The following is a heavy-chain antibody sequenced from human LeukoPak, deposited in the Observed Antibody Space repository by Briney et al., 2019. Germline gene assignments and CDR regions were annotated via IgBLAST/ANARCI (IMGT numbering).Heavy chain of an antibody. J-gene: IGHJ4*02. Sequence: SETLSLTCTVSGGSISSNSYYWGWIRQPPGKGLEWIGSVHYSGSTYYNPSLKSRVTISVDTSENQFSLKLSSVTAADTAVYYCARDGRSDYYYDSSGNFDYWGQGTLVTVSS. D-gene: IGHD3-22*01. V-gene: IGHV4-39*07. CDR3: ARDGRSDYYYDSSGNFDY. CDR1: GGSISSNSYY. CDR2: VHYSGST.